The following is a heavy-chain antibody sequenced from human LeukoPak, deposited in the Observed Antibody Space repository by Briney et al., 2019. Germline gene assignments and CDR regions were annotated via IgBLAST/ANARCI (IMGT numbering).Heavy chain of an antibody. CDR1: GYSFAVYG. CDR3: ARVGAAPGHFDY. CDR2: ISTYNGNT. D-gene: IGHD6-13*01. V-gene: IGHV1-18*01. J-gene: IGHJ4*02. Sequence: ASVTVSCKASGYSFAVYGISWVRQAPGQGLEWIGWISTYNGNTNYAHNLQGRITVTTETSTSTAYMELRSLRSDDTAVYYCARVGAAPGHFDYWGQGTQLTVSS.